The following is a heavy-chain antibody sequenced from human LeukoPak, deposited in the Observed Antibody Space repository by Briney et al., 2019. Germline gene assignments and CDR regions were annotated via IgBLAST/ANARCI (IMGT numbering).Heavy chain of an antibody. CDR2: IYSGGST. J-gene: IGHJ5*02. CDR1: GFTVSSNY. V-gene: IGHV3-53*01. CDR3: AKIGGYANNWFDP. D-gene: IGHD3-16*01. Sequence: GGSLRLSCAASGFTVSSNYMSWVRQAPGKGLEWVSVIYSGGSTYYADSVKGRFTISRDNSKNTLYLQMNSLRAEDTAVYYCAKIGGYANNWFDPWGQGTLVTVSS.